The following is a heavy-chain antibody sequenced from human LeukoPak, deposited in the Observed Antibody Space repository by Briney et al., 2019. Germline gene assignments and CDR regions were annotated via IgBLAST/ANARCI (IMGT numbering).Heavy chain of an antibody. Sequence: GASVKVSCKASGYTFTSYYMHWVRQAPGQGLEWMGIINPSGGSTSYAQKFQGRVAMTRDTSTSTVYMELSSLRSEDTAVYYCARARIRNFYGDYEDWFDPWGQGTLVTVSS. V-gene: IGHV1-46*01. D-gene: IGHD4-17*01. J-gene: IGHJ5*02. CDR1: GYTFTSYY. CDR2: INPSGGST. CDR3: ARARIRNFYGDYEDWFDP.